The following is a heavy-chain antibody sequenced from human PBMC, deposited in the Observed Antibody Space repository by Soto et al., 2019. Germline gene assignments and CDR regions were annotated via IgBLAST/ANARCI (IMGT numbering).Heavy chain of an antibody. J-gene: IGHJ6*02. V-gene: IGHV3-33*01. CDR1: GFTFSSYG. D-gene: IGHD3-22*01. CDR3: AMEIVVVTPSNGMDV. Sequence: QPGGSLRLSCAASGFTFSSYGMHWVRQAPGKGLEWVAVIWYDGSNKYYADSVKGRFTFSRDNSKNTLYLQMNSLRAEDTAVYYCAMEIVVVTPSNGMDVWGQGTTVTVSS. CDR2: IWYDGSNK.